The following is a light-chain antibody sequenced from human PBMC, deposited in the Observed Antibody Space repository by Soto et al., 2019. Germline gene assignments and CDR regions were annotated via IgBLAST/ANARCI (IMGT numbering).Light chain of an antibody. CDR1: SSDVGGYTY. CDR2: DVS. V-gene: IGLV2-14*01. J-gene: IGLJ1*01. CDR3: SSYTSSSTDV. Sequence: QSVLTQPASVSGSPGQSITISCTGSSSDVGGYTYVSWYQQHPGKAPKLMIYDVSNRPSGVSNRFSGSKSGNTASLTISGLQAEDEADYYCSSYTSSSTDVFGTGTKVTVL.